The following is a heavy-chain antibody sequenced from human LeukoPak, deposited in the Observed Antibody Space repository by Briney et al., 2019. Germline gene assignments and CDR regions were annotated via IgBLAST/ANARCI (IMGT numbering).Heavy chain of an antibody. V-gene: IGHV4-38-2*02. J-gene: IGHJ4*02. CDR1: GYSINSGYY. Sequence: SETLSLTCTVSGYSINSGYYWGWIRQPPGKGLEWIGSIYHSGSTYYNPSLKSRVTISVDTSKNQFSLKLSSVTAADTAVYYCARHRRSGIAAAGPPDYWGQGTLVTVSS. CDR2: IYHSGST. D-gene: IGHD6-13*01. CDR3: ARHRRSGIAAAGPPDY.